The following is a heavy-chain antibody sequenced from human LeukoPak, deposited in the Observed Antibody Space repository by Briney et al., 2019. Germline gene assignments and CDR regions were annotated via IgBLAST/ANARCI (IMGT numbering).Heavy chain of an antibody. CDR1: GFTFSSYA. CDR2: FSGSRRST. CDR3: AKGDSNDYGFNYYYYYMDV. J-gene: IGHJ6*03. Sequence: GGPLRLSCAASGFTFSSYAMPWVRQALGKGLGWVSTFSGSRRSTCYADSVMGRLTISRDNSKNTVYLHMSSLRAEDTAVYYCAKGDSNDYGFNYYYYYMDVGGKGTTVTVSS. V-gene: IGHV3-23*01. D-gene: IGHD3/OR15-3a*01.